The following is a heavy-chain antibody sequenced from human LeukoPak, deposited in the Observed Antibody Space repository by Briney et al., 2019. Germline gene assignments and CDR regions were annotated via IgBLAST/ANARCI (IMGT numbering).Heavy chain of an antibody. V-gene: IGHV3-30*02. CDR2: IRDEGSSK. D-gene: IGHD4-11*01. Sequence: GGSLRLSCAAPGFTFSNYGMHCGRQAPGKGLGRVAFIRDEGSSKYYGDSVKGRLTISRDNSKNTLYLLMTSLTAEDTAVYYCAKNSLSYSDSAGPLDIWGQGTMVTVSS. J-gene: IGHJ3*02. CDR1: GFTFSNYG. CDR3: AKNSLSYSDSAGPLDI.